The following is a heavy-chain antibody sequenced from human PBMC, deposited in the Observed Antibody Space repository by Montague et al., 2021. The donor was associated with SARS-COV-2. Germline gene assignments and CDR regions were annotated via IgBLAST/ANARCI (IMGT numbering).Heavy chain of an antibody. V-gene: IGHV4-34*01. D-gene: IGHD3-22*01. Sequence: SETLSLTCAVYGGSFSGYYWSWIRKPPGKGLEWIGEINHSGSTNYNPSLNSRVTISVDTSKNQFSLKLSSVTAADTAVYYCARGPRITMIVVVITNIWFDPWGQGTPVTVSS. CDR1: GGSFSGYY. CDR2: INHSGST. CDR3: ARGPRITMIVVVITNIWFDP. J-gene: IGHJ5*02.